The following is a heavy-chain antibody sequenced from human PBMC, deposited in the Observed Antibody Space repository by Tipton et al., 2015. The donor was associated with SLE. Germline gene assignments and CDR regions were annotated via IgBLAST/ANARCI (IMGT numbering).Heavy chain of an antibody. Sequence: TLSLTCTVSGGSISSYYWSWIRQPPGKGLEWIGYIYYSGSTYYNPSLKSRVTISVDTSKNQFSLKLSSVTAADTAVYYCARVSAITMVRGAVDIWGQGTMVTVSS. J-gene: IGHJ3*02. V-gene: IGHV4-59*12. D-gene: IGHD3-10*01. CDR1: GGSISSYY. CDR2: IYYSGST. CDR3: ARVSAITMVRGAVDI.